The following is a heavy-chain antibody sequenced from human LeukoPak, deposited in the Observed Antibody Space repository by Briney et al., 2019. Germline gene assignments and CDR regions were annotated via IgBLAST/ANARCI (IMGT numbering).Heavy chain of an antibody. CDR1: GFSLSSYG. CDR2: LRHYGSST. J-gene: IGHJ4*02. CDR3: AKERAQYTYGPYYFDY. Sequence: GGSLRLSCAASGFSLSSYGMHWVRQAPGKGLEWVAFLRHYGSSTFYSDSVKGRFTISRDNSKSTLYLQMNSLSAEDTAVYYCAKERAQYTYGPYYFDYWGQGTLVTVSS. V-gene: IGHV3-30*02. D-gene: IGHD5-18*01.